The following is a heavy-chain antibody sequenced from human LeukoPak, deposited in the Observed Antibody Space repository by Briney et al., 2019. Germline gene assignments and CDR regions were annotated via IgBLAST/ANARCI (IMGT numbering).Heavy chain of an antibody. D-gene: IGHD4-17*01. CDR2: IYYSGST. CDR1: GGSISSGDYY. J-gene: IGHJ4*02. CDR3: ARDYGDYVFDY. V-gene: IGHV4-30-4*01. Sequence: PSETLSLTCTVSGGSISSGDYYWSWIRQPPGKGLERIGYIYYSGSTYYNPSLKSRVTISVDTSKNQFSLKLSSVTAADTAVYYCARDYGDYVFDYWGQGTLVTVSS.